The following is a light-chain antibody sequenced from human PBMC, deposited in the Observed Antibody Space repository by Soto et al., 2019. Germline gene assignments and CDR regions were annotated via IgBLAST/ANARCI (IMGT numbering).Light chain of an antibody. CDR2: DVN. Sequence: QSVLTQPASVSGSPGQSITISCTGTSSDVGGYNYVSWYQQQPGKPPKLIIHDVNHRPSGVSNRSSGSKPGNTASLTISGHQAEDETDYYCSSYTGSNTVVFGGGTKLAVL. CDR1: SSDVGGYNY. CDR3: SSYTGSNTVV. V-gene: IGLV2-14*03. J-gene: IGLJ2*01.